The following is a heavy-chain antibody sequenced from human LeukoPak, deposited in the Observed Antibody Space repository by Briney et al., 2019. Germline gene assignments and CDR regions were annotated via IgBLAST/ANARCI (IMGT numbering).Heavy chain of an antibody. CDR1: GFTFSSYS. D-gene: IGHD6-19*01. J-gene: IGHJ4*02. CDR2: ISSSSSYI. CDR3: ASRAVAGPILIDY. Sequence: GGSLRLSCAASGFTFSSYSMNWVRQAAGKGLKWVSSISSSSSYIYYADSVKGRFTISRDNAKNSLYLQMNSLRAEDTAVYYCASRAVAGPILIDYWGQGTLVTVSS. V-gene: IGHV3-21*01.